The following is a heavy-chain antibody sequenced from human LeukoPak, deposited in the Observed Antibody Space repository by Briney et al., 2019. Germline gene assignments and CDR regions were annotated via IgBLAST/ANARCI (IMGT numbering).Heavy chain of an antibody. CDR3: ARGSAASPAGWFDP. CDR2: IYSGGST. Sequence: GGSLRLSCAASAFTVSSNYMSWVRQAPGKGLEWVSVIYSGGSTYYADSVKGRFTISRDNSKNTLYLEMNSLRADHTAVYYCARGSAASPAGWFDPWGQGTLVTVSS. V-gene: IGHV3-53*01. J-gene: IGHJ5*02. CDR1: AFTVSSNY. D-gene: IGHD2-2*01.